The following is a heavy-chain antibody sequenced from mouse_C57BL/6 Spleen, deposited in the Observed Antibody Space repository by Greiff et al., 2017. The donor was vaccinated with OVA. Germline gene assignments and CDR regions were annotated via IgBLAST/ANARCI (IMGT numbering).Heavy chain of an antibody. CDR1: GYAFSSSW. CDR3: ARWGTTVVDWYFDV. CDR2: TYPGDGDT. Sequence: QVQLQQSGPELVKPGASVKISCKASGYAFSSSWMNWVKQRPGKGLEWIGRTYPGDGDTNYNGKFKGKATLTVDKSSSTAYMELRSLTSEDTAVYYCARWGTTVVDWYFDVWGTGTTVTVSS. V-gene: IGHV1-82*01. J-gene: IGHJ1*03. D-gene: IGHD1-1*01.